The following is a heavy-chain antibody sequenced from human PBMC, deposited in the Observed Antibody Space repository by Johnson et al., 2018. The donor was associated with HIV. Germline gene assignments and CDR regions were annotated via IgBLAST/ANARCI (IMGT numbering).Heavy chain of an antibody. J-gene: IGHJ3*02. CDR3: AREKPRLVQGVLDAFDI. CDR2: IIWNSGSI. V-gene: IGHV3-9*01. D-gene: IGHD3-10*01. Sequence: VQLVESGGGLVQPGRSLRLSCAASGFTFDDYAMHWVRQAPGKGLEWVSGIIWNSGSIGYADSVKGRFTISRDNAKKSLFLLMNSLRAEDTAVYYCAREKPRLVQGVLDAFDIWGQGTMVTVSS. CDR1: GFTFDDYA.